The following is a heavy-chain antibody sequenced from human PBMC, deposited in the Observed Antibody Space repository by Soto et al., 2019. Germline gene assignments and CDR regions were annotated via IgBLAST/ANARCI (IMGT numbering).Heavy chain of an antibody. J-gene: IGHJ4*02. D-gene: IGHD3-10*01. CDR1: GFTFSSYG. CDR2: ISYDGSNK. Sequence: GGSLSLSCAASGFTFSSYGMHWVRQAPGKGLEWVAVISYDGSNKYYADSVKGRFTISRDNSKNTLYLQMNSLRAEDTAVYYCAKNSGSYYVFDYWGQGTLVTAPQ. V-gene: IGHV3-30*18. CDR3: AKNSGSYYVFDY.